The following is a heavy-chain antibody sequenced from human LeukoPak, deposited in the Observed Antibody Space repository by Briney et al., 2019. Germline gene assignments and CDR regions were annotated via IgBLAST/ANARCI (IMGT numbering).Heavy chain of an antibody. CDR3: ARVLTYYHDSSGYYFGGFDP. J-gene: IGHJ5*02. V-gene: IGHV4-39*07. CDR1: GGSISSSSYY. CDR2: IYYSGST. D-gene: IGHD3-22*01. Sequence: SETLSLTCTVSGGSISSSSYYWGWIRQPPGKGLEWIGSIYYSGSTYYNPSLKSRVTISVDTSKNQFSLKLSSVTAADTAVYYCARVLTYYHDSSGYYFGGFDPWGQGTLVTVSS.